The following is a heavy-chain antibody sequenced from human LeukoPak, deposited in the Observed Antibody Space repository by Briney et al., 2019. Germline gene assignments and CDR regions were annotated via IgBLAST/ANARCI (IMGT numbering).Heavy chain of an antibody. J-gene: IGHJ4*02. V-gene: IGHV3-30*02. CDR3: AKEGSGWYYLDY. CDR2: IESDGSKE. Sequence: GGSLGLSCAASGFSFASYDIHWVRQAPGKGLEWVTFIESDGSKEYYADSVKGRFTISRDNSKNTVYVQMKSLRPEDTAVYYCAKEGSGWYYLDYWGQGTVVTVSS. D-gene: IGHD6-19*01. CDR1: GFSFASYD.